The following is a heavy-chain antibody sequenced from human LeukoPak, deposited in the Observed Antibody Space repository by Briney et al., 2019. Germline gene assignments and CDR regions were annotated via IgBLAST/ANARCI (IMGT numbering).Heavy chain of an antibody. J-gene: IGHJ3*02. CDR3: ARLGSICGADAFDI. CDR2: ISYSGST. D-gene: IGHD1-26*01. Sequence: SETLSLTCTVSGGSISSYYWSWIRQPPGMGLEWIGFISYSGSTDYNPSLKSRVTISVDTSKSQFSLQLSSVTAADTAVYYCARLGSICGADAFDIWGQGTMVTVSS. V-gene: IGHV4-59*01. CDR1: GGSISSYY.